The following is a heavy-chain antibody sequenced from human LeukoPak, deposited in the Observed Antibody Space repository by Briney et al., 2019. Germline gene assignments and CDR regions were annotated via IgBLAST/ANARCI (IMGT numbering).Heavy chain of an antibody. Sequence: PGRSLRLSCAASGLTFSSYGMHWVRQAPGKGLEWVAVISYDGSSKYYADSVKGRFTISRDNSKNTLYLQMNSLRAEDTAVYYCAKDSTIRYCSGGSCYLDYWGQGTLVTVSS. V-gene: IGHV3-30*18. CDR2: ISYDGSSK. CDR1: GLTFSSYG. D-gene: IGHD2-15*01. J-gene: IGHJ4*02. CDR3: AKDSTIRYCSGGSCYLDY.